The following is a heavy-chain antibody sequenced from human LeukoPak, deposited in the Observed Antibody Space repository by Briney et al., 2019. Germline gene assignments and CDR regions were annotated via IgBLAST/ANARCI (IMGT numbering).Heavy chain of an antibody. CDR3: ARGTHSGYDHDRAYFDY. Sequence: GRSLRLSCAASGFTFSSYGMHWVRQAPGKGLEWVAVIWYDGSNKYYADSVKGRFTISRDNSKNTLYLQMNGLRAEDTAVYYCARGTHSGYDHDRAYFDYWGQGTLVTVSS. CDR1: GFTFSSYG. J-gene: IGHJ4*02. D-gene: IGHD5-12*01. V-gene: IGHV3-33*01. CDR2: IWYDGSNK.